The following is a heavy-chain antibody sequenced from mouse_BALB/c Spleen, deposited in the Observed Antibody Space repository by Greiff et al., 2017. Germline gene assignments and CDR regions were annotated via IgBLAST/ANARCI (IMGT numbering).Heavy chain of an antibody. CDR1: GFTFSDYY. D-gene: IGHD5-5*01. Sequence: DVMLVESGGGLVKPGGSLKLSCAASGFTFSDYYMYWVRQTPEKRLEWVATISDGGSYTYYPDSVKGRFTISRDNAKNNLYLQMSSLKSEDTAMYYCARDLDAYLAYAMDDWGQGTSVTVSS. CDR3: ARDLDAYLAYAMDD. V-gene: IGHV5-4*02. J-gene: IGHJ4*01. CDR2: ISDGGSYT.